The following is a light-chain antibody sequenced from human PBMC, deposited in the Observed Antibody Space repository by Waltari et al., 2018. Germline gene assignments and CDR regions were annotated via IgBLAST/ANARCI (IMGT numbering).Light chain of an antibody. V-gene: IGLV3-27*01. Sequence: SYDLTQPSSVPVSPGHTARITCPGDILAKKYGRWFQQKPGQAPVQVIYKDNERSSGTPELFSGSSSGTTVTLTISGAHVDDEADYYCYSAADNAVGVFGGGTKLTV. CDR3: YSAADNAVGV. J-gene: IGLJ3*02. CDR1: ILAKKY. CDR2: KDN.